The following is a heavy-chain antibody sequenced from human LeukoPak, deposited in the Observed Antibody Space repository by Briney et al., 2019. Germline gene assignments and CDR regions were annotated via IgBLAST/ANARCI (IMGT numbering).Heavy chain of an antibody. V-gene: IGHV5-51*01. CDR3: ALPPGYCGNDCSFDH. Sequence: GESLQISCEGSGCSFSNYWIGWGRQMPGKGLEWMGIIYPGDYETRYSPSFQGLVTISVDKSISTAYLQWSSLKASDTAMYYCALPPGYCGNDCSFDHWGQGTLVTVSS. J-gene: IGHJ4*02. CDR2: IYPGDYET. D-gene: IGHD2-21*02. CDR1: GCSFSNYW.